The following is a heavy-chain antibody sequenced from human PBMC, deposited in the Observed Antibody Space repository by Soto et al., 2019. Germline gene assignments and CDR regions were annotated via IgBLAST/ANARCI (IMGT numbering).Heavy chain of an antibody. CDR1: GSTLTSYD. Sequence: ASVKVSCKASGSTLTSYDINWVRQATGQGLEWMGWMNPNSGNTGYAQKFQGRATMTRNTSISTAYMELSSLRSEDTAVYYCARVAATLYGMDVWGQGTTVTVSS. CDR2: MNPNSGNT. J-gene: IGHJ6*02. CDR3: ARVAATLYGMDV. V-gene: IGHV1-8*01. D-gene: IGHD2-15*01.